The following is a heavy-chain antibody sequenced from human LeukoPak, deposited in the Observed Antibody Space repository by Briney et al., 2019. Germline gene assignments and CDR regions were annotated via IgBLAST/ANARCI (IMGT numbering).Heavy chain of an antibody. J-gene: IGHJ4*02. CDR1: GFTFNRYW. CDR3: VRLTTTALPAFDY. D-gene: IGHD4/OR15-4a*01. Sequence: PGGSLRLSCAASGFTFNRYWMSWVRQAPGKGLEWVANIKRDGSEIYYVDSVKGRSTISRDNAKNSLYLQMSSLRAEDTAVYYCVRLTTTALPAFDYWGQGTLVTVSS. CDR2: IKRDGSEI. V-gene: IGHV3-7*01.